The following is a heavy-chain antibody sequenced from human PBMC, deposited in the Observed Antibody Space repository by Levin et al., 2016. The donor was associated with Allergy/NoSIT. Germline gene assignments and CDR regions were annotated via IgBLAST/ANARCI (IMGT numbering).Heavy chain of an antibody. J-gene: IGHJ4*02. Sequence: GESLKISCAASGFTFSSYAMSWVRQAPGKGLEWVSAISGSGGSTYYADSVKGRFTISRDNSKNTLYLQMNSLRAEDTAVYYCAKFGYYDSSNDYWGQGTLVTVSS. D-gene: IGHD3-22*01. CDR3: AKFGYYDSSNDY. V-gene: IGHV3-23*01. CDR2: ISGSGGST. CDR1: GFTFSSYA.